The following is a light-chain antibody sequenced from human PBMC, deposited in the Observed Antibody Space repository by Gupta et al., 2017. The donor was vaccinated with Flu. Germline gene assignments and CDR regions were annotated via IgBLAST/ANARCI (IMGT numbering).Light chain of an antibody. CDR2: KDS. CDR3: LSADKSGIYV. V-gene: IGLV3-25*02. CDR1: ALPHQY. Sequence: SYELTQPPSVSVSPGQTARITCSGDALPHQYAYWYQQKPGQAPLMVIYKDSERPPGIPERFSGSSSGTIVTLTISGVQAEDEADYSCLSADKSGIYVFGTGTKVTVL. J-gene: IGLJ1*01.